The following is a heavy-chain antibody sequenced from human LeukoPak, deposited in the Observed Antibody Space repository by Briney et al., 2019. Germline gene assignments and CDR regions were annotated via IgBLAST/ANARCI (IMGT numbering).Heavy chain of an antibody. J-gene: IGHJ5*02. CDR2: ISSSSSYI. Sequence: GGTLRLSCAASGGTFSSYSMNWVRQPPGKGLEWVSSISSSSSYIYYADSVKGRFTISRDNAKNSLYLQTNSLRAEDTAVYYCARDLLSSLGWFDPWGQGTLVTVSS. D-gene: IGHD3-16*01. CDR3: ARDLLSSLGWFDP. CDR1: GGTFSSYS. V-gene: IGHV3-21*01.